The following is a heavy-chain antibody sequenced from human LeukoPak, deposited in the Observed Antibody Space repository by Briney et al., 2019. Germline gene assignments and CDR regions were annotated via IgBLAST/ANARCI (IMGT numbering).Heavy chain of an antibody. J-gene: IGHJ6*02. CDR2: IYYSGST. D-gene: IGHD3-10*01. V-gene: IGHV4-31*03. Sequence: SETLSFTCTVSGGSISSGGYYWSWIRQHPGKGLEWIGYIYYSGSTYYNPSLKSRVTISVDTSKNQFSLKLSSVTAADTAVYYCARDRITMVRARSFYGMDVWGQGTTVTVSS. CDR1: GGSISSGGYY. CDR3: ARDRITMVRARSFYGMDV.